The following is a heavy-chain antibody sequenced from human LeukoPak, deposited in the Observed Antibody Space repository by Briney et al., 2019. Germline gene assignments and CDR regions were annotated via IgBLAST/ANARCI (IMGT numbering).Heavy chain of an antibody. Sequence: GGSLRLSCAASGFTFSNYAMSWVRQAPGKGLEWVSGIIGSGVGTFYADSVKGRFTISRDNSKNTLYLQINSLRAEDTAVYYCAKDRQGVTTVTDYHYYMDVWGKGTTVTVSS. J-gene: IGHJ6*03. D-gene: IGHD4-17*01. V-gene: IGHV3-23*01. CDR1: GFTFSNYA. CDR2: IIGSGVGT. CDR3: AKDRQGVTTVTDYHYYMDV.